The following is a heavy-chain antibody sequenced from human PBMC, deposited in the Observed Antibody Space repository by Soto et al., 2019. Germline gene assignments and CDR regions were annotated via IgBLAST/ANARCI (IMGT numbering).Heavy chain of an antibody. V-gene: IGHV1-69*01. CDR2: IIPIFGTA. CDR1: GGTFSSYA. J-gene: IGHJ5*02. Sequence: QVQLVQSGAEVKKPGSSVKVSCKASGGTFSSYAISWVRQAPGQGLEWMGGIIPIFGTANYAQKFQGRVTITADESTSTAYMELSSLRSDDTAVYYCARIGSGSPEYNWFDPWGQGTLVTVSS. CDR3: ARIGSGSPEYNWFDP. D-gene: IGHD1-26*01.